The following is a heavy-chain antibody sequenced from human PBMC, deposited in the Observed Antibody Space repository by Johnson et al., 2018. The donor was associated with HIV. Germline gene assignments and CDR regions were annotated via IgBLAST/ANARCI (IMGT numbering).Heavy chain of an antibody. V-gene: IGHV3-30-3*01. Sequence: QVQLVESGGGLVQPGGSLRLSCAASGFTVSSNYMSWVRQAPGKGLEWVALVSYDGSNRYYADSVKGRVTISRDNSKNTLYLQMNSLRAEDTAVYYCARDRERYNWNLGAFDIWGQGTMVTVSS. D-gene: IGHD1-20*01. CDR1: GFTVSSNY. CDR3: ARDRERYNWNLGAFDI. CDR2: VSYDGSNR. J-gene: IGHJ3*02.